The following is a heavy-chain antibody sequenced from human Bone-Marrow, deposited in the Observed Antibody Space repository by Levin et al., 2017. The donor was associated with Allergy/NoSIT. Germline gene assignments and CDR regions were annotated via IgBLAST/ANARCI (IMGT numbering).Heavy chain of an antibody. Sequence: LSLTCAASGFPFSTYSMSWVRQAPGKGLEWVSYISSSSNTIYYADSVKGRFTISRDNAKNSLYLQMNSLRDEDTAVYYCAQGGYDWDGYFDYWGQGTLVTVSS. J-gene: IGHJ4*02. D-gene: IGHD5-12*01. CDR1: GFPFSTYS. CDR3: AQGGYDWDGYFDY. V-gene: IGHV3-48*02. CDR2: ISSSSNTI.